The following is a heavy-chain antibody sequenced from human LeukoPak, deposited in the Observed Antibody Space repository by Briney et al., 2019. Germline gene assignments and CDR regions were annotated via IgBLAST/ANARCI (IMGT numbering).Heavy chain of an antibody. Sequence: ASVKVSCKASGYTFTSYYMHWVRQAPGQGLEWMGWINSYNGNTYYAKSLQGRVTMTTDSSTSTAYMELRSLRSDDTAIYYCARDKLARDWFDPWGQGTLVTVSS. CDR3: ARDKLARDWFDP. V-gene: IGHV1-18*04. J-gene: IGHJ5*02. D-gene: IGHD3-3*02. CDR2: INSYNGNT. CDR1: GYTFTSYY.